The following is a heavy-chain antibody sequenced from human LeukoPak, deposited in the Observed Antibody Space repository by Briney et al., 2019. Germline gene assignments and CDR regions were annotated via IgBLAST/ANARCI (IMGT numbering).Heavy chain of an antibody. Sequence: SETLSLTCTVSGGSISSYYWSWIRQPPGKGLEWIGYIYYSGGTNHNPSLKSRVTISVDTSKNQFSLKLSSVTAADTAVYYCARGFPYRHFDYWGQGTLVTVSS. CDR3: ARGFPYRHFDY. CDR2: IYYSGGT. J-gene: IGHJ4*02. V-gene: IGHV4-59*01. D-gene: IGHD4-11*01. CDR1: GGSISSYY.